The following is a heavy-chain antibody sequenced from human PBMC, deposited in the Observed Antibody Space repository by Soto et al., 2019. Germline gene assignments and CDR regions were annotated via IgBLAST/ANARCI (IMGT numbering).Heavy chain of an antibody. CDR2: INHSGST. D-gene: IGHD6-13*01. CDR1: GGSFSGYY. Sequence: SETLSLTCAVDGGSFSGYYCSWILQPPGKGLEGIGEINHSGSTNYNPSLKSRVTISGDTSKNQFSLKLSSVTAADTAVYYCARQIAAASLYYYYYGMDVWGQGTRVTVSS. V-gene: IGHV4-34*01. J-gene: IGHJ6*02. CDR3: ARQIAAASLYYYYYGMDV.